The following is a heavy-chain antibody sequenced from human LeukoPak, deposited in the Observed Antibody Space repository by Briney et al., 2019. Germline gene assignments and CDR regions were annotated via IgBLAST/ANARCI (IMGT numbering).Heavy chain of an antibody. J-gene: IGHJ6*03. CDR2: ISSSSTI. CDR1: GFTFSSYS. V-gene: IGHV3-48*01. Sequence: PGGSLRLSCAASGFTFSSYSMNWVRQAPGKGLEWVSYISSSSTIYYADSVKGRFTISRDNAKNSLYLQMNSLRAEDTAVYYCARDWGAYGSGSSFYYYYYYMDVWGKGTTVTVSS. D-gene: IGHD3-10*01. CDR3: ARDWGAYGSGSSFYYYYYYMDV.